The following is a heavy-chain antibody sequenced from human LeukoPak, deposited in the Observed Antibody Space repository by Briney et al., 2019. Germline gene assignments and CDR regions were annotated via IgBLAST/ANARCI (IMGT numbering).Heavy chain of an antibody. CDR3: ARSPRDCTNGVRFLAAAGYYFDY. Sequence: SETLSLTCTVSGGSISSSSYYWGWIRQPPGKGLEWIGSIYYSGSTYYNPSLKSRVTISVDTSKNQFSLKLSSVTAADTAVYYCARSPRDCTNGVRFLAAAGYYFDYWGQGTLVTVSS. CDR2: IYYSGST. V-gene: IGHV4-39*01. CDR1: GGSISSSSYY. J-gene: IGHJ4*02. D-gene: IGHD2-8*01.